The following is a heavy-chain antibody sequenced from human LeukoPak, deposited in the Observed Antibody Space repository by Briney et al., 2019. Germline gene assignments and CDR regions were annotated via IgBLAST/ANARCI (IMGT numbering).Heavy chain of an antibody. D-gene: IGHD7-27*01. Sequence: GESLKISCKGSGYSFTSYWIGWVRQMPGKGLEWMGIIYPGDPDTRYSPSFQGQVTISADKSISTAYLQWSSLKASDTAMYYCARLGLGNHLRWYFDLWGRGTLVTVSS. V-gene: IGHV5-51*01. CDR1: GYSFTSYW. CDR3: ARLGLGNHLRWYFDL. J-gene: IGHJ2*01. CDR2: IYPGDPDT.